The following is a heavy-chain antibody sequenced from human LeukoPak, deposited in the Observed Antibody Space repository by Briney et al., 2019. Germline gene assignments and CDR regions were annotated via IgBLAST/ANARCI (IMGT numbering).Heavy chain of an antibody. J-gene: IGHJ4*02. CDR3: ARGYCSSASCSFDY. D-gene: IGHD2-2*01. V-gene: IGHV3-21*01. CDR2: ITSYSNYI. CDR1: GFTFSSYS. Sequence: PGGSLRLSCAVSGFTFSSYSMNWVRQAPGKGLEWVSSITSYSNYIYYADSVKGRFTISRDNAKNSLYLQMNSLRDEDTAVYYCARGYCSSASCSFDYWGQGTLVTVSS.